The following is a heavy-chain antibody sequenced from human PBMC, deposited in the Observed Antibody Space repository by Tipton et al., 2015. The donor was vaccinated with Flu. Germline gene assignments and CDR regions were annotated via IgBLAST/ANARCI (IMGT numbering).Heavy chain of an antibody. J-gene: IGHJ5*02. CDR2: IYQTGST. V-gene: IGHV4-38-2*01. CDR1: GDSIGSGYY. CDR3: ARRHYSNYVSDPKSWFDP. Sequence: TLSLTCSVSGDSIGSGYYWGWIRQPPGKGLEWIGNIYQTGSTYYSPSLKSRVQISVDRSKNHFSLRLNSVTAADTAVYFCARRHYSNYVSDPKSWFDPWGQGTLVTVSS. D-gene: IGHD4-11*01.